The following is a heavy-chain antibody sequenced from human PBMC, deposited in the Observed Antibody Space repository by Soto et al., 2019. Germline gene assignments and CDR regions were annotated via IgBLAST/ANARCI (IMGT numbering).Heavy chain of an antibody. D-gene: IGHD3-16*02. Sequence: GASVKVSFKASGYTFTSYGISWLRQAPGQGLEWMGWISAYNGNTNYAQKLQGRVTMTTDTSTSTAYMELRSPRSDDTAVYYCARGWGITFGGVIVIPYNWFDPWGQGTLVTVSS. CDR2: ISAYNGNT. J-gene: IGHJ5*02. CDR3: ARGWGITFGGVIVIPYNWFDP. V-gene: IGHV1-18*04. CDR1: GYTFTSYG.